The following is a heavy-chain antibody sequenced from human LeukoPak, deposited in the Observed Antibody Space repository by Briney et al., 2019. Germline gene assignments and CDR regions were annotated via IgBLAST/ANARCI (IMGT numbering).Heavy chain of an antibody. CDR3: ARIGNYGDYGNWFDP. J-gene: IGHJ5*02. Sequence: SVPTLVNPTQTLTLTCTFSGFSLSTSGMCVSWIRQPPGKALEWLARIDWDDGKYYSTSLKTRLTISKDTSKNQVVLTMTNMDPVDTATYYCARIGNYGDYGNWFDPWGQGTLVTVSS. D-gene: IGHD4-17*01. CDR1: GFSLSTSGMC. V-gene: IGHV2-70*11. CDR2: IDWDDGK.